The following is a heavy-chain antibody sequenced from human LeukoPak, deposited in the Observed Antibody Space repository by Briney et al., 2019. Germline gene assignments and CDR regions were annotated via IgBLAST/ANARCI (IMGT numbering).Heavy chain of an antibody. D-gene: IGHD1-7*01. CDR1: GDSISSYY. J-gene: IGHJ4*02. Sequence: SETLSLTCTVSGDSISSYYWSWIRQPPGKGLEWIGYICYTGTTNYNPSLKSRLTISVDTSKSQFSLRLSSVTAADTAVYYCARRLTTGTNDYWGQGTLVTVSS. CDR2: ICYTGTT. CDR3: ARRLTTGTNDY. V-gene: IGHV4-59*08.